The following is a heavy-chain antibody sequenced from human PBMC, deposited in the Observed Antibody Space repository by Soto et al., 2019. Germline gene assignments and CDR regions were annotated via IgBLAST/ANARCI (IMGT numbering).Heavy chain of an antibody. Sequence: EVQLLESGGGLVQPGGSLRLSCAASGFTFSSYALSWVRQAPGKGLDWVSTISGSGGSTYYADSVKGRFTISRDNSKNTLYLQMNSLRAEDTAVYYCANGYCTNGVCYPYYFDYWGQGTLVTVSS. V-gene: IGHV3-23*01. J-gene: IGHJ4*02. CDR1: GFTFSSYA. CDR3: ANGYCTNGVCYPYYFDY. CDR2: ISGSGGST. D-gene: IGHD2-8*01.